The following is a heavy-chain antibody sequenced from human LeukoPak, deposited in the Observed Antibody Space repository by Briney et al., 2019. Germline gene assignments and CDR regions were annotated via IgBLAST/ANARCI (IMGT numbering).Heavy chain of an antibody. D-gene: IGHD6-13*01. Sequence: ASVKVSCKASGYTFTIYGISWVRQAPGQGLEWMGWISAYNGNTNYAQKLRGRVTMTTDTSTSTAYMELRSLRSDDTAVYYCARGSSWFPYYYYYMDVWGKGTTVTVSS. CDR2: ISAYNGNT. J-gene: IGHJ6*03. CDR1: GYTFTIYG. V-gene: IGHV1-18*01. CDR3: ARGSSWFPYYYYYMDV.